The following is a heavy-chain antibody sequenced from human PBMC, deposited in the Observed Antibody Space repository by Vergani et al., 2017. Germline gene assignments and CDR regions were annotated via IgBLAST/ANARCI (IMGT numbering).Heavy chain of an antibody. CDR3: ARVNGSGSYYTLNAFDI. CDR1: GGSISSSNW. D-gene: IGHD3-10*01. V-gene: IGHV4-4*02. CDR2: IYHSGST. J-gene: IGHJ3*02. Sequence: QVQLQESGPGLVKPSGTLSLTCAVSGGSISSSNWWSWVRQPPGKGLEWIGEIYHSGSTNYNPSLKSRVTISVDKSKNQFSLKLSSVTAADTAVYYSARVNGSGSYYTLNAFDIWGQGTMVTVSS.